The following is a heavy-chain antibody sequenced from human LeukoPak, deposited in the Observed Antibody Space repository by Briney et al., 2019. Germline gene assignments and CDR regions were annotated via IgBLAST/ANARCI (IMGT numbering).Heavy chain of an antibody. CDR3: AKGRESAAIGQFDY. J-gene: IGHJ4*02. CDR1: GFAFSNYA. D-gene: IGHD2-2*02. CDR2: ISGGGDST. Sequence: GGSLRLSCAASGFAFSNYALSWVRRAPGKGLEWVSIISGGGDSTYYAASVKGRFSISRDNSKNTLYLQMNSLRDEDTAAYYCAKGRESAAIGQFDYWGQGTLVTVSS. V-gene: IGHV3-23*01.